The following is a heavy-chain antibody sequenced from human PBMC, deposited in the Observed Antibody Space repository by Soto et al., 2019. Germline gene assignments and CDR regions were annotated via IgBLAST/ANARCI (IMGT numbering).Heavy chain of an antibody. CDR3: AKDWGYYGPSREVEYYFDY. V-gene: IGHV3-30*18. J-gene: IGHJ4*02. D-gene: IGHD3-10*01. CDR1: GFTFSTYT. CDR2: ISYDGSNK. Sequence: PGGSLRLSCAASGFTFSTYTMNWVRQGPGQGLEWVAVISYDGSNKYYADSVEGRFTISRDNSKNTLYLQMNSLRAEDTAVYYCAKDWGYYGPSREVEYYFDYWGQGTLVTVSS.